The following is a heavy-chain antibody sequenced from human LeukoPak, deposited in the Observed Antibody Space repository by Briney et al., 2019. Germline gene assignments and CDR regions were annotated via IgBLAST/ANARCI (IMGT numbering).Heavy chain of an antibody. Sequence: GGSLRLSCAASGFTFSSYGMHWVRQAPGKGLEWVAVISYDGSNKYYADSVKGRFTISRDNAKNSLYLQMNSLRAEDTAVYYCARDPTVTNFHDAFDIWGQGTMVTVSS. D-gene: IGHD4-17*01. CDR3: ARDPTVTNFHDAFDI. CDR2: ISYDGSNK. V-gene: IGHV3-30*03. J-gene: IGHJ3*02. CDR1: GFTFSSYG.